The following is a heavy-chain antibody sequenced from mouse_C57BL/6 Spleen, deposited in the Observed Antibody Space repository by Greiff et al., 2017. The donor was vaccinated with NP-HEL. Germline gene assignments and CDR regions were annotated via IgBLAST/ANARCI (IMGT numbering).Heavy chain of an antibody. J-gene: IGHJ3*01. V-gene: IGHV5-6*01. CDR1: GFTFSSYG. CDR2: ISSGGSYT. D-gene: IGHD2-4*01. CDR3: SRRYDYDRFAY. Sequence: EVQLQESGGDLVKPGGSLKLSCAASGFTFSSYGMSWVRQTPDKRLEWVATISSGGSYTYYPDSVKGRFTISRDNAKNTLYLQMSSLKSEDTAMYYWSRRYDYDRFAYWGQGTLVTVSA.